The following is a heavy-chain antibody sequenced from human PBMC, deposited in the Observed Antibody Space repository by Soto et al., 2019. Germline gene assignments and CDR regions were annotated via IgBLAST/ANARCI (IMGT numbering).Heavy chain of an antibody. J-gene: IGHJ3*02. CDR2: TYSGGNT. CDR1: GFTVSSNY. CDR3: ARWTASTGLDI. V-gene: IGHV3-53*04. Sequence: EVQLVESGGGLVQPGGSLRLSCAASGFTVSSNYMSWVRQAPGKGLDWVSVTYSGGNTNYADSVKGRSTISRHNSKNTLYVQMNSLRPEDTAVYYCARWTASTGLDIWSQGTMVTVSS. D-gene: IGHD2-2*01.